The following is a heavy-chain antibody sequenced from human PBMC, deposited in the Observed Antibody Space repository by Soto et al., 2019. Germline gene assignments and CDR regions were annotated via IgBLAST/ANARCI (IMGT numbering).Heavy chain of an antibody. V-gene: IGHV4-31*03. Sequence: QVQLQESGPGLVKPSQTLSLTCNVSCGSISSGYYYWSWIRQQPKKGLEWIGYIYDNGATKYSPSFQSRVTILRDTSKTQFSVNLYYVTAADTAVYYCARALFHCGDSHYWGQGALVTVSS. D-gene: IGHD3-10*01. CDR2: IYDNGAT. J-gene: IGHJ4*02. CDR1: CGSISSGYYY. CDR3: ARALFHCGDSHY.